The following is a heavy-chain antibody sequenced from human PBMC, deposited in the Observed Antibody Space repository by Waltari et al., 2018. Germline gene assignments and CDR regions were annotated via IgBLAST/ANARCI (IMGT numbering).Heavy chain of an antibody. CDR2: ISGNNGHT. Sequence: QVQLVQSGAAVKKPGASVKVSCKASGYTFSAYGIRWVRQAPGQGLEWMGWISGNNGHTNHAQKFQGRLIMTEDTSATTVYMELTYLTSDDTAVYYCARERHRLMEEGYLMALDPWGQGTLVTVSS. CDR3: ARERHRLMEEGYLMALDP. V-gene: IGHV1-18*01. D-gene: IGHD2-21*01. CDR1: GYTFSAYG. J-gene: IGHJ5*02.